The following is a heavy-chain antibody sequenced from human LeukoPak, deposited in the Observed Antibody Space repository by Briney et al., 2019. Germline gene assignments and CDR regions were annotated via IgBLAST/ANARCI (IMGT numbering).Heavy chain of an antibody. CDR1: GFTFSSYD. Sequence: GGSLRLSCAASGFTFSSYDMHWVRQATGKDLEWVSAIGTAGDTYYPGSVKGRFTISRENAKNSLYLQMNSLRAGDTAVYYCARGGYSYGPKGAFDIWGQGTMVTVSS. J-gene: IGHJ3*02. CDR3: ARGGYSYGPKGAFDI. D-gene: IGHD5-18*01. CDR2: IGTAGDT. V-gene: IGHV3-13*01.